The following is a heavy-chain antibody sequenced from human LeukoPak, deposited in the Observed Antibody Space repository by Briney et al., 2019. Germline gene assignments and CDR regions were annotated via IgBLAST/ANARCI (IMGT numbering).Heavy chain of an antibody. V-gene: IGHV4-34*01. CDR3: ARERAPYDFRERRTINWFDP. D-gene: IGHD3-3*01. CDR2: INHSGST. J-gene: IGHJ5*02. CDR1: GGSFGGYY. Sequence: PSETLSLTCAVYGGSFGGYYWSWIRQPPGKGLEWIGEINHSGSTNYNPSLKSRVTISVDTSKNQFSLKLSSVTAADTAVYYCARERAPYDFRERRTINWFDPWGQGTLVTVSS.